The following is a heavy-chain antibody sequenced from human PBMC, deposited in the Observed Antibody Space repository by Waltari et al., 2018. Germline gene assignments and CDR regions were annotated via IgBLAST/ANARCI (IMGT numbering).Heavy chain of an antibody. Sequence: QVQLQQWGAGLLKPSETLSLTCAVYGGSFSGYYWSWIHQPPGKGLEWIGEINHSGSTNDNPSLKSRVTISVDTSNNQFSLKLSSVTAADTAVYYCARVVVHYDILTGYKLYYFDYWGQGTLVTVSS. CDR1: GGSFSGYY. D-gene: IGHD3-9*01. CDR3: ARVVVHYDILTGYKLYYFDY. CDR2: INHSGST. V-gene: IGHV4-34*01. J-gene: IGHJ4*02.